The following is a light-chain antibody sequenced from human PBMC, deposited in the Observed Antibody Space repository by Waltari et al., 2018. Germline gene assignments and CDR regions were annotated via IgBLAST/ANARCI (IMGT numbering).Light chain of an antibody. CDR1: QSVTSY. Sequence: EIVLTQSPGTLSLSPGERVTLSCRASQSVTSYLGWYQKKPGQAPRLLIYDGSSRATGAPARFSGSGSGTEFTLTISSLQSEDLAVYYCQQYGAWPLTFGGGSKVEF. CDR3: QQYGAWPLT. CDR2: DGS. J-gene: IGKJ4*01. V-gene: IGKV3-15*01.